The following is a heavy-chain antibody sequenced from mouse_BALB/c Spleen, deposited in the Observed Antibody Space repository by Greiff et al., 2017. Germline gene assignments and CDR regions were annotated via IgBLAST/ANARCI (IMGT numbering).Heavy chain of an antibody. CDR3: ARIYYDYDQAWFAY. CDR2: ISSGGSYT. V-gene: IGHV5-9-4*01. Sequence: EVQLVESGGGLVKPGGSLKLSCAASGFTFSSYAMSWVRQSPEKRLEWVAEISSGGSYTYYPDTVTGRFTISRDNAKNTLYLEMSSLRSEDTAMYYCARIYYDYDQAWFAYWGQGTLVTVSA. J-gene: IGHJ3*01. D-gene: IGHD2-4*01. CDR1: GFTFSSYA.